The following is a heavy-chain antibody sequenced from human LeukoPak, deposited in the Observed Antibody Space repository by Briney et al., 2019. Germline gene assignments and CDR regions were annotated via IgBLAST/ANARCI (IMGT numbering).Heavy chain of an antibody. CDR1: GGTFSSYA. V-gene: IGHV1-46*01. D-gene: IGHD2-2*01. Sequence: ASVKVSCKASGGTFSSYAISWVRQAPGQGLEWMGIINPSGGSTSYAQKFQGRVTMTRDTSTSTVYMELSSLRSEDTAVYYCARDMGRFGSTSCFMVYWGQGTLVTVSS. J-gene: IGHJ4*02. CDR2: INPSGGST. CDR3: ARDMGRFGSTSCFMVY.